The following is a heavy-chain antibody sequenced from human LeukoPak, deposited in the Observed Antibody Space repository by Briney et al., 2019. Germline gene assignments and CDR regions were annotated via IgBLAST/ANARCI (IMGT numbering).Heavy chain of an antibody. Sequence: SETLSLTCTVSGDSISSGAYYWSWIRQPPGKGLEWIGYIYHSGSTYYNPSLKSRVTISVDRSKNQFSLKLSSVTAADTAVYYCARGDPTRFDYWGQGTLVTVSS. CDR3: ARGDPTRFDY. J-gene: IGHJ4*02. CDR2: IYHSGST. V-gene: IGHV4-30-2*01. CDR1: GDSISSGAYY. D-gene: IGHD4-17*01.